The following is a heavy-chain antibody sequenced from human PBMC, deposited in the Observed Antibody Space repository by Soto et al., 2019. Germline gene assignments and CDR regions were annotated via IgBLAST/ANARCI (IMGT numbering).Heavy chain of an antibody. CDR3: AHRMGKYGFWNGGYFDY. Sequence: SGPTLVNSTQTLTLACTFSGFSLSTTGVGVGWIRQPPGKALEWLAVIYWDDDKRYSPSLKSRLTITKDTSKNQVVLTVTNMDPVDTATYYCAHRMGKYGFWNGGYFDYWGQGSLVTVSS. CDR1: GFSLSTTGVG. J-gene: IGHJ4*02. CDR2: IYWDDDK. V-gene: IGHV2-5*02. D-gene: IGHD3-3*01.